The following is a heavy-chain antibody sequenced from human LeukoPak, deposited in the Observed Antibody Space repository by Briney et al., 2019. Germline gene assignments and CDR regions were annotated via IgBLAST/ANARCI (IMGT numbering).Heavy chain of an antibody. CDR3: AGGRWLQLPHY. Sequence: PSETLSLTCTVSGGSVSSYYWSWIRQPPGKGLEWIGYIYDSGSTNYNPSFKSRVTISADTSKKEFSLKLTSVTAADTAVYYCAGGRWLQLPHYWGQGTLVTVSS. V-gene: IGHV4-59*02. J-gene: IGHJ4*02. CDR1: GGSVSSYY. CDR2: IYDSGST. D-gene: IGHD5-24*01.